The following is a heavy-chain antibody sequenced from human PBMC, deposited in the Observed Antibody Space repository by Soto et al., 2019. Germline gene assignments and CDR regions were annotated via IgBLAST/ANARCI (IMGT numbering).Heavy chain of an antibody. CDR2: MNPNSGNT. CDR1: GYTFTSYD. Sequence: QVQLVQSGAEVKKPGASVRVSCKASGYTFTSYDINWVRQATGQGLEWMGWMNPNSGNTGYAQKFQGRVTMTSNTSRSTAYMELSRLRSEDTAVYYCARNTVVTYGMGVWGQGTTVTVSS. J-gene: IGHJ6*02. CDR3: ARNTVVTYGMGV. D-gene: IGHD2-21*02. V-gene: IGHV1-8*01.